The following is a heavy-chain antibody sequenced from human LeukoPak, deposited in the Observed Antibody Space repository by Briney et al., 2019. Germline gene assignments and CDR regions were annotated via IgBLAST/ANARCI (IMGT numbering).Heavy chain of an antibody. CDR3: ARDRGYSGYDFGY. V-gene: IGHV1-2*04. Sequence: GASVKVSCKASGYTFTGYYMHCVRQAPGQGLEWMGWINPNSGGTNYAQKFQGWVTMTRDTSISTAYMELSRLRSDDTAVYYCARDRGYSGYDFGYWGQGTLVTVSS. D-gene: IGHD5-12*01. J-gene: IGHJ4*02. CDR1: GYTFTGYY. CDR2: INPNSGGT.